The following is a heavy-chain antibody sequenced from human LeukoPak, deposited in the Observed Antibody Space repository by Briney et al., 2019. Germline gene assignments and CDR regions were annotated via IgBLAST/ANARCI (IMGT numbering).Heavy chain of an antibody. CDR1: GFAFSVYW. D-gene: IGHD3-10*01. J-gene: IGHJ4*02. V-gene: IGHV3-74*01. Sequence: GGSLRLSCAGSGFAFSVYWMHWARQTPEKGLMWVSRINDGGTYTAYADSVKGRFAVSRDNAENTLYLQMDSLTVEDTGLYYCVREIKIMGFRAFDYWGQGTPVTVSS. CDR3: VREIKIMGFRAFDY. CDR2: INDGGTYT.